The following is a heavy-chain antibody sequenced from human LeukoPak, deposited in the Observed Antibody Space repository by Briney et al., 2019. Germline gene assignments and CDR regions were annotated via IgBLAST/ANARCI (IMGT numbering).Heavy chain of an antibody. CDR3: ARRSETPNRFDP. CDR2: IYYSGST. V-gene: IGHV4-39*07. CDR1: GGSISRSSYY. J-gene: IGHJ5*02. Sequence: RSSETLSLTCTVSGGSISRSSYYWGWIRQPPGKGLEWIGSIYYSGSTYYNSSLESRVAISVDTSRTQFSLKLNSVTAADTAVYYCARRSETPNRFDPWGQGTLVTVSS. D-gene: IGHD3-10*01.